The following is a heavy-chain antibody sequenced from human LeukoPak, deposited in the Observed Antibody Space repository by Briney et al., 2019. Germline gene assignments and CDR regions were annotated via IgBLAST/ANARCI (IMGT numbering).Heavy chain of an antibody. V-gene: IGHV4-4*07. J-gene: IGHJ4*02. CDR3: ARDLAYGSGMGYFDY. CDR1: GGSISSYY. Sequence: PSETLSLTCTVSGGSISSYYWSWIRQPAGKGLEWIGRIYTSGSTNYNPSLKGRVTMSVDTSKNQFPLKLSSVTAADTAVYYCARDLAYGSGMGYFDYWGQGTLVTVSS. CDR2: IYTSGST. D-gene: IGHD3-10*01.